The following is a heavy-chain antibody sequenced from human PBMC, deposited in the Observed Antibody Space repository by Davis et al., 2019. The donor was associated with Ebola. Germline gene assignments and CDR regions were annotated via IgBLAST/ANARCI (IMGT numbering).Heavy chain of an antibody. CDR2: INHSGST. CDR1: GGSFSGYY. CDR3: ARGRGNWNAMNYMDV. J-gene: IGHJ6*03. Sequence: PGGSLRLSCAVYGGSFSGYYWSWIRQPPGKGLEWIGEINHSGSTNYNPSLKSRVTISVDTSKNQFSLKLSSVTAADTAVYYCARGRGNWNAMNYMDVWGKGTTVTVSS. D-gene: IGHD1-20*01. V-gene: IGHV4-34*01.